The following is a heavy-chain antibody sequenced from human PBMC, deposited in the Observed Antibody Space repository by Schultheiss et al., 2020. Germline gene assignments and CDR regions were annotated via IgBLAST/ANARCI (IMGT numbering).Heavy chain of an antibody. CDR3: ARQGGGYTYHYHYGMDV. J-gene: IGHJ6*02. V-gene: IGHV3-11*06. Sequence: GGSLRLSCAASGFTFSDYYMTWIRQAPGKGLEWVSYVSSSSGDTNYADSVKGRFTISRDNAKNSLYLQMSSLRAEDTAVYYCARQGGGYTYHYHYGMDVWGQGATVTVSS. CDR2: VSSSSGDT. D-gene: IGHD3-22*01. CDR1: GFTFSDYY.